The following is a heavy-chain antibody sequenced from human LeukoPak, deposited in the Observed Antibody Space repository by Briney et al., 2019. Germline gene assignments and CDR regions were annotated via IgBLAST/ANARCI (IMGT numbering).Heavy chain of an antibody. Sequence: GGSLRLSCAASGFSFSVYAMHWVRQAQGKGLEWVAFIRNDGSNENYADSVKGRFTISRDKSKNTLYLQMNSLRAEDTAVYYCAKDRGDLPPYFDYWGQGTLVTGSS. D-gene: IGHD2-21*02. CDR2: IRNDGSNE. CDR3: AKDRGDLPPYFDY. J-gene: IGHJ4*02. V-gene: IGHV3-30*02. CDR1: GFSFSVYA.